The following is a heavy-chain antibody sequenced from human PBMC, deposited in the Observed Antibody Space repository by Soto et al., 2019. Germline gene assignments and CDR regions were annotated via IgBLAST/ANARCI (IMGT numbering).Heavy chain of an antibody. J-gene: IGHJ4*02. V-gene: IGHV3-74*01. CDR3: VRGNNWSFDY. Sequence: GGSLRLSCAASGFIFSSHWMHWVRQAPGKGLVGVSHIGPDGSNIWEADSVQGRFTISRDNARNRLYLQMNSLRDEDTAIYYCVRGNNWSFDYWGQGILVTV. CDR2: IGPDGSNI. D-gene: IGHD1-1*01. CDR1: GFIFSSHW.